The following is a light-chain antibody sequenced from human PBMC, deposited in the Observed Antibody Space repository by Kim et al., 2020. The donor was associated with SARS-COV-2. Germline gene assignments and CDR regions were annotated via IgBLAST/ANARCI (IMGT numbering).Light chain of an antibody. J-gene: IGLJ1*01. Sequence: GLSDTFSCTGSNRDVGGYTSVAWSQQHPGKAPKLMIYGVTTRPSGVSNRFSGSKSGDTASLTISGLQAEDEADYYCTSYTRSITYVFGTGTQLTVL. CDR2: GVT. CDR1: NRDVGGYTS. CDR3: TSYTRSITYV. V-gene: IGLV2-14*03.